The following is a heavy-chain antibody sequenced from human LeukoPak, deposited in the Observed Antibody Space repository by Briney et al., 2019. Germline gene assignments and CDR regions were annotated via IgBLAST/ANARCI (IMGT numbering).Heavy chain of an antibody. Sequence: SQTLSLICAICGDSVSSKSAAWNWIRQSPSRGLEWLRRTYYRSKWYNDYAVSVQSRITINPDTSKNQFSLQLNSVSPEDTAVYYCARGSQSSRWFDPWGQGTLVTVSS. D-gene: IGHD6-6*01. J-gene: IGHJ5*02. CDR3: ARGSQSSRWFDP. CDR1: GDSVSSKSAA. CDR2: TYYRSKWYN. V-gene: IGHV6-1*01.